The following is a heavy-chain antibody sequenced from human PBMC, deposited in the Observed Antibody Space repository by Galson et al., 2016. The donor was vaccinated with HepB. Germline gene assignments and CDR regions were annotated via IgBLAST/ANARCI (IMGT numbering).Heavy chain of an antibody. J-gene: IGHJ5*02. CDR1: GFSLSTSGVG. D-gene: IGHD3-10*01. Sequence: PALVKPTQTLTLTCTFSGFSLSTSGVGVGWIRQPPGKALEWLALIYWDDNARYNPFLKRRLTITKDTSKNQVVLVMANMDPVDTATYYCAHRKWSYGSNSWFDPWGQGTLVTVSS. CDR2: IYWDDNA. V-gene: IGHV2-5*02. CDR3: AHRKWSYGSNSWFDP.